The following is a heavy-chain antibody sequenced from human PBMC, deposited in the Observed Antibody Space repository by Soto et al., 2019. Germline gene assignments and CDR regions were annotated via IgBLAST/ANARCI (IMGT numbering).Heavy chain of an antibody. CDR2: ISAYNGNT. Sequence: QVQLVQSGAEVKKHGASMKVSCKASGYTFTNYGITWVRQAPGQGLEWMGWISAYNGNTNYAQNLQGRVTMTTDTSTSTAYMELRSLRSDDTAVYYCARGGGQLWFAQSAFDIWGQGTMVTVSS. J-gene: IGHJ3*02. CDR1: GYTFTNYG. V-gene: IGHV1-18*01. CDR3: ARGGGQLWFAQSAFDI. D-gene: IGHD5-18*01.